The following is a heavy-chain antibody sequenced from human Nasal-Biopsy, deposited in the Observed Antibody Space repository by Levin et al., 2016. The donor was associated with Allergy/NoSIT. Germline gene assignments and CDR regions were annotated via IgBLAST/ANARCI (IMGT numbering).Heavy chain of an antibody. D-gene: IGHD1-26*01. Sequence: GESLKISCAASGFTFSNYWMHWVRQTPGKGLVWVSRLNEDGSITNYADSVKGRFTISRDNAKNTLYLQMNSLRAEDTAIYYCARDLSGSHDYWGHGTLVTVSS. CDR1: GFTFSNYW. CDR2: LNEDGSIT. V-gene: IGHV3-74*01. CDR3: ARDLSGSHDY. J-gene: IGHJ4*01.